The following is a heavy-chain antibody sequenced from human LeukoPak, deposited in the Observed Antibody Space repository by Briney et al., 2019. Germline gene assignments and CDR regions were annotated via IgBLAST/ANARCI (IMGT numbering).Heavy chain of an antibody. CDR1: GFTFEDHG. V-gene: IGHV3-20*04. J-gene: IGHJ4*02. D-gene: IGHD1-1*01. CDR3: AGGDRNGWYFNY. CDR2: INWDGGST. Sequence: PGGSLRLSCAASGFTFEDHGMSWVRQVPGKGLEWGSGINWDGGSTGYADSVKGRFTIPRDNVKNSLHLQMNSLRADDTALYFCAGGDRNGWYFNYWGQGTLFAASS.